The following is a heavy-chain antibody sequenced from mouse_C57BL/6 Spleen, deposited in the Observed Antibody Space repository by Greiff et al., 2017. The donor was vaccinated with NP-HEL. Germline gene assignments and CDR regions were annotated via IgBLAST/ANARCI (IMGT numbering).Heavy chain of an antibody. CDR3: ARDDYSNFWFAY. CDR1: GYSITSGYY. D-gene: IGHD2-5*01. V-gene: IGHV3-6*01. Sequence: VQLKESGPGLVKPSQSLSLTCSVTGYSITSGYYWNWIRQFPGNKLEWMGYISYDGSNNYNPSLKNRISITRDTSKNQFFLKLNSVTTEDTATYYCARDDYSNFWFAYWGQGTLVTVSA. CDR2: ISYDGSN. J-gene: IGHJ3*01.